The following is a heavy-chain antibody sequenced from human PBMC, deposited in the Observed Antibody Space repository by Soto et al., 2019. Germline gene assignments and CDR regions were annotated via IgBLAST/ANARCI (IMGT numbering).Heavy chain of an antibody. CDR3: ARTHPLAPADID. D-gene: IGHD2-15*01. J-gene: IGHJ4*02. CDR1: GGSISSYY. CDR2: IYYSGST. V-gene: IGHV4-59*01. Sequence: SETLSLTCTVSGGSISSYYWSWIRQPPGKGLEWIGYIYYSGSTNYNPSLKSRVTISVDTSKNQFSLKLSSVTAADTAVYYCARTHPLAPADIDSGQATLVTVSS.